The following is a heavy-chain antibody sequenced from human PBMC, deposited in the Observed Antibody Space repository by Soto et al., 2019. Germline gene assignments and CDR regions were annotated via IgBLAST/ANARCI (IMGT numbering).Heavy chain of an antibody. D-gene: IGHD3-10*01. CDR1: GGSISSSSYY. Sequence: SETLSLTCTVSGGSISSSSYYWSWIRQHPGKGLEWIGYIYYSGSTYYNPSLKSRVTISVDTSKNQFSLKLSSVTAADTAVYYCARVVMVRGVVPYYFDYWGQGTLVTVS. J-gene: IGHJ4*02. CDR2: IYYSGST. CDR3: ARVVMVRGVVPYYFDY. V-gene: IGHV4-31*03.